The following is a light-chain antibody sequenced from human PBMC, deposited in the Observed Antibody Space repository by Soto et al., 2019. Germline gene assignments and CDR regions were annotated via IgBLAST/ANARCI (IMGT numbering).Light chain of an antibody. CDR1: QSVSSN. J-gene: IGKJ5*01. V-gene: IGKV3-15*01. CDR2: GAS. Sequence: EIVMTQSPATLSVSPGERATLSCRASQSVSSNLAWYQQKPGQVPRLLIYGASTRATGVPARFTGSGSGTESTLTFSSLQSEDFAVYYCQQYNNWPLTFGQGTRLEIK. CDR3: QQYNNWPLT.